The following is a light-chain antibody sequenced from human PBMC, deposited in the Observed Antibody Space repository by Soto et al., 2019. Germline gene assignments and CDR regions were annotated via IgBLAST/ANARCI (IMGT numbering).Light chain of an antibody. CDR2: AAS. CDR3: HQANSFPFT. CDR1: QHISTW. Sequence: DIQMTQSPSSVSASLGDRVAITCRASQHISTWLVWYQQKPGKAPQLLIYAASSLQTGVPSRFSGSGSGRDFSLTISSLQPEDSATYYCHQANSFPFTFGQGTRLEI. J-gene: IGKJ2*01. V-gene: IGKV1-12*01.